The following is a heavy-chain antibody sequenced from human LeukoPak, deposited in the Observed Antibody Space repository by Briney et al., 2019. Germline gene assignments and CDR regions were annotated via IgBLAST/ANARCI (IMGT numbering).Heavy chain of an antibody. V-gene: IGHV4-61*02. Sequence: PSQTLSLTCTVTGGSISSGSYYWSWIRQPAGKGLEWIGRIYTSGSTNYNPSLKSRVTISVDTSKNQFSLKLSSVTAADTAVYYCARALVVNYYYYYMDVWGKGTTVTIS. CDR3: ARALVVNYYYYYMDV. CDR2: IYTSGST. D-gene: IGHD3-22*01. CDR1: GGSISSGSYY. J-gene: IGHJ6*03.